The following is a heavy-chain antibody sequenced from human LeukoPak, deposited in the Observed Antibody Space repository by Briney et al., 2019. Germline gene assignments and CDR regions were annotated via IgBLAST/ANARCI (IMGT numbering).Heavy chain of an antibody. CDR1: GGTFSSYA. Sequence: SVKVSCKASGGTFSSYAISWVRQAPGQGLEWMGRIIPILGIANYAQKFQGRVTITADKSTSTAYMELSSLRSEDTAVYYCAMHGVISGDFDYWGQGTLVTVSS. CDR3: AMHGVISGDFDY. D-gene: IGHD3-22*01. CDR2: IIPILGIA. V-gene: IGHV1-69*04. J-gene: IGHJ4*02.